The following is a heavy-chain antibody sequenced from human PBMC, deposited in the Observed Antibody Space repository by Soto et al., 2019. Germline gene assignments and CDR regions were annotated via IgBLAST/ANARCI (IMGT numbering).Heavy chain of an antibody. CDR1: GFTFSTYG. J-gene: IGHJ3*02. D-gene: IGHD1-26*01. V-gene: IGHV3-30*02. CDR2: MGNDGITT. Sequence: GGSLRLSCAASGFTFSTYGMHWVRQAPGKGLEWVAVMGNDGITTFYADFVKGRFTIPRDNSKNTLFLQMNSLRADDTAVYYCAKEFQWELHAFDIWGQGTMVTVSS. CDR3: AKEFQWELHAFDI.